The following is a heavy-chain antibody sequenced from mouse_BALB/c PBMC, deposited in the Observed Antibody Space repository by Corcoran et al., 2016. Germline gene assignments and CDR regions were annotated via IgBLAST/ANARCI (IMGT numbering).Heavy chain of an antibody. Sequence: QIQLVQSGPELKKPGETVKISCKASGYTFTNYGMNWVKQAPGKGLKWMGWINTYTGEPTYADDFKGRFAFSLETSASTAYLQINNLKNEDTATYFCARSGLSRDLDVWGAGTTVTVSS. CDR2: INTYTGEP. J-gene: IGHJ1*01. CDR1: GYTFTNYG. V-gene: IGHV9-3-1*01. D-gene: IGHD3-1*01. CDR3: ARSGLSRDLDV.